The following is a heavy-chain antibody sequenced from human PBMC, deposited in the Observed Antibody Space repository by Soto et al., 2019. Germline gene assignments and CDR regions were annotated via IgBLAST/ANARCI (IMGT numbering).Heavy chain of an antibody. CDR3: ARGVPCISTSCYLFDY. V-gene: IGHV1-46*01. D-gene: IGHD2-2*01. CDR1: GYTFTSYY. CDR2: INPSGGST. J-gene: IGHJ4*02. Sequence: ASVKVSCKASGYTFTSYYMHWVRQAPGQGLEWMGIINPSGGSTSYAQKFQGRVTMTRDTSTSTVYMELSSLRSEDTAVYYCARGVPCISTSCYLFDYWGQGTLVTVSS.